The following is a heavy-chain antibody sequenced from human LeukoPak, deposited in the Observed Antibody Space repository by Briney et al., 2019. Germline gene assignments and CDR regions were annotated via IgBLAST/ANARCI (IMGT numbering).Heavy chain of an antibody. J-gene: IGHJ4*02. CDR2: ISAYNGNT. CDR1: GYTFTGYY. Sequence: ASVKVSCKASGYTFTGYYMHWVRQAPGQGLEWMGWISAYNGNTNYAQKLQGRVTMTTDTSTSTAYMELRSLRSDDTAVYYCARCAYYYDSSGYCEFDYWGQGTLVTVSS. CDR3: ARCAYYYDSSGYCEFDY. D-gene: IGHD3-22*01. V-gene: IGHV1-18*04.